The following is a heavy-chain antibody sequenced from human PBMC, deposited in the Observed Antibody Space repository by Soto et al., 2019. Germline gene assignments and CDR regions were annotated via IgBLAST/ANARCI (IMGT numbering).Heavy chain of an antibody. J-gene: IGHJ6*02. D-gene: IGHD1-20*01. V-gene: IGHV4-59*01. CDR2: IYYSGIT. Sequence: QVQLQESGPGLVKPSETLSLTCTGSGGSISSYYWCWIRQPPGKGLEWIGFIYYSGITNYNPSLTTRVTISVDTSKNHFSLKLSSVTAAATALYYCVRYKSLFYYGRAVWGQWATVTVSS. CDR1: GGSISSYY. CDR3: VRYKSLFYYGRAV.